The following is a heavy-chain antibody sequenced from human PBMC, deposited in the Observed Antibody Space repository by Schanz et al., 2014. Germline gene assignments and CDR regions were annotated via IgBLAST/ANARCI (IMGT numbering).Heavy chain of an antibody. Sequence: QVQLVQSGAEVKKPGSSVKVSCKASGGTFSTYTISWVRQAPGQGLEWMGRIIPILGISNYAQKFQGRVTMTTDTSTSTSYMELPNLRFNDTAVYYWARDFSAYVGNCFDYWGQGTLVTVSS. CDR3: ARDFSAYVGNCFDY. V-gene: IGHV1-69*02. J-gene: IGHJ4*02. CDR2: IIPILGIS. CDR1: GGTFSTYT. D-gene: IGHD5-12*01.